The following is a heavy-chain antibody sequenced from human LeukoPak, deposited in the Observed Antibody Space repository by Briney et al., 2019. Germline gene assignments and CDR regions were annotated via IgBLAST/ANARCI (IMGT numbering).Heavy chain of an antibody. V-gene: IGHV3-23*01. CDR2: IGGSGGST. J-gene: IGHJ4*02. CDR3: AKAYYYGSGTSYFDY. D-gene: IGHD3-10*01. CDR1: GFTFSSYA. Sequence: PGGSLRLSCAASGFTFSSYAMSWVRQAPGKGLEWVSGIGGSGGSTYYADSVKGRFTISRDNSKSTLYLQMNSLRAEGTAVYYCAKAYYYGSGTSYFDYWGQGTLVTVSS.